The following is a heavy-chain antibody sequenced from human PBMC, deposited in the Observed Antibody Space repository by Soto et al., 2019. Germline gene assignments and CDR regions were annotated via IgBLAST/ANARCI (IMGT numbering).Heavy chain of an antibody. Sequence: QVQLVESGGGEVQPGRSLTISCAASGFTFSTYGMHWVRQTPGKGLEWVAVISYDGTNKFYSDAVKGRFTISRDKFKNTMNLQMNRLRADDTAVYSCAKDMQSYGDYDYYCYGMDVWGLGTRVTVSS. CDR2: ISYDGTNK. J-gene: IGHJ6*02. V-gene: IGHV3-30*18. CDR1: GFTFSTYG. D-gene: IGHD4-17*01. CDR3: AKDMQSYGDYDYYCYGMDV.